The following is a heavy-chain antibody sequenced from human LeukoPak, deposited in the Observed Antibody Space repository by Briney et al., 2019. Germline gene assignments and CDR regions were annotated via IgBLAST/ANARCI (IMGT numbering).Heavy chain of an antibody. J-gene: IGHJ4*02. D-gene: IGHD3-10*01. CDR1: GYTFTSYD. V-gene: IGHV1-8*01. CDR3: ARVSKVRGVILSY. Sequence: ASVKVSCKASGYTFTSYDINWVRQATRQGLEWMGWMNPNSGNTGYAQKFQGRVTMTRNTSISTAYMELSSLRSEDTAVYYCARVSKVRGVILSYWGQGTLVTVSS. CDR2: MNPNSGNT.